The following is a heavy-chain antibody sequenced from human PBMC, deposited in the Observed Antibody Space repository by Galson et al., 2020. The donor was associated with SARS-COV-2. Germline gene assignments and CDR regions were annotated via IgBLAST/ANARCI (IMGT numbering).Heavy chain of an antibody. Sequence: GGSLRLSCAASGFTFSSYGMHWVRQAPGKGLEWVAVISYDGSNKYYADSVKGRFTISRDNSKNTLYLQMNSLRAEDTAVYYCVKQLGYYGSGSYYFDYWGQGTLVTVSS. CDR2: ISYDGSNK. J-gene: IGHJ4*02. CDR3: VKQLGYYGSGSYYFDY. V-gene: IGHV3-30*18. D-gene: IGHD3-10*01. CDR1: GFTFSSYG.